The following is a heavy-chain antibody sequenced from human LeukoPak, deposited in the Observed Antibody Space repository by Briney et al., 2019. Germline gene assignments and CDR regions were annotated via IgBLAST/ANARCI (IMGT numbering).Heavy chain of an antibody. Sequence: ASVKVSCKASGYTFTGYYMHWVRQAPGQGLERMGWINPNSGGTNYAQKFQGRVTMTRDTSISTAYMELSRLRSDDTAVYYCARVQIRYGYWLAYWGQGTLVTVSS. CDR1: GYTFTGYY. CDR3: ARVQIRYGYWLAY. J-gene: IGHJ4*02. V-gene: IGHV1-2*02. D-gene: IGHD2-15*01. CDR2: INPNSGGT.